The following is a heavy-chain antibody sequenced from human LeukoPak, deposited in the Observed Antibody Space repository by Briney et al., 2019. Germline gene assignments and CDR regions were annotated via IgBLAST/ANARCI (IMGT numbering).Heavy chain of an antibody. CDR2: ISGSGVST. J-gene: IGHJ3*02. V-gene: IGHV3-23*01. CDR3: AKGAVAGSDAFDI. D-gene: IGHD6-19*01. CDR1: GFRFSSYA. Sequence: GGSLRLSCAASGFRFSSYAMSWVRQAPGKGLEWVSAISGSGVSTYYADSVKGRFTVSRDNSKNTLYLQMSSLRAEDTAVYYCAKGAVAGSDAFDIWGQGTMVTVSS.